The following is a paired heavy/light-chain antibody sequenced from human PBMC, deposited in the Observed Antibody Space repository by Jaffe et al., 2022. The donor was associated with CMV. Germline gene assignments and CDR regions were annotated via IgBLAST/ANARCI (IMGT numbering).Heavy chain of an antibody. D-gene: IGHD2-8*01. CDR3: VRRWGENGADFEY. V-gene: IGHV4-39*01. CDR2: SHFTGRT. Sequence: QLHLQESGPGLVKPSETLSLTCSVSGGSIRSNDHLWGWVRQPPGKGLEWIGNSHFTGRTNYSPPLKSRVTISVDTSKNQFSLKLTSVTAEDTGVYYCVRRWGENGADFEYWGQGIMVTVSS. CDR1: GGSIRSNDHL. J-gene: IGHJ4*02.
Light chain of an antibody. CDR3: GTWDRSLSIVI. Sequence: QSVLTQPPSVSAASGQKVTISCSGSSSDIGDNFVSWYQHIPGTAPKFLIYEDHKRPSGVPGRFSGSKSGTSATLDISGLQTGDEADYYCGTWDRSLSIVIFGGGTKLTVL. CDR1: SSDIGDNF. J-gene: IGLJ2*01. V-gene: IGLV1-51*02. CDR2: EDH.